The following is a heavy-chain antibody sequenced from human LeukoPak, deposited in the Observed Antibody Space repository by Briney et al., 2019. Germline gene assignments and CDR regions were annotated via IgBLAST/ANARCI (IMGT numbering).Heavy chain of an antibody. J-gene: IGHJ5*02. CDR2: INEDGSEI. D-gene: IGHD2-21*01. CDR3: VRAYHPGGWFDP. Sequence: PGGSLRLSCAASGFTFSSYAMTWVRQAPGKGLEWVASINEDGSEIHYVDSVKGRFTISRDNAKDSLYLQMSSLTAEDTAMYYCVRAYHPGGWFDPWGQGTLVTVSS. CDR1: GFTFSSYA. V-gene: IGHV3-7*04.